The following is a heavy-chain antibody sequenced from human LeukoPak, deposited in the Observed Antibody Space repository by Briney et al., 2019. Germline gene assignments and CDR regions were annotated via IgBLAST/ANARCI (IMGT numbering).Heavy chain of an antibody. J-gene: IGHJ6*03. CDR2: TYYRSKWYN. Sequence: SQTLSLTCAISGDSVSSNSAAWNRIRQSPSRGLGWLGRTYYRSKWYNDYAVSVKSRITINPDTSKNQFSLQLNSVTPEDTAVYYCARGGRPDPNYGDYVSYYYYMDVWGKGTTVTVSS. CDR1: GDSVSSNSAA. CDR3: ARGGRPDPNYGDYVSYYYYMDV. V-gene: IGHV6-1*01. D-gene: IGHD4-17*01.